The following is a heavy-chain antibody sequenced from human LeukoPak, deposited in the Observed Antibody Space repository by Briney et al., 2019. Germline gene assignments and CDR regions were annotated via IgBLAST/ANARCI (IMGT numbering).Heavy chain of an antibody. Sequence: GSLRLSCAASGFTFSSYSMNWVRQAPGKGLEWVANIKQDGSEKYYVDSVKGRFTISRDNAKNSLYLQMNSLRAEDTAVYYCARDREAFDIWGQGTMVTVSS. V-gene: IGHV3-7*01. J-gene: IGHJ3*02. CDR3: ARDREAFDI. CDR2: IKQDGSEK. D-gene: IGHD1-26*01. CDR1: GFTFSSYS.